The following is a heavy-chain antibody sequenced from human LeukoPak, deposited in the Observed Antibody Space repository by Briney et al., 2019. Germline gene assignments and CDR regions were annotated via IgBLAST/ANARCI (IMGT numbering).Heavy chain of an antibody. CDR3: ASASSGAVAATVLDY. CDR2: TYYSGST. D-gene: IGHD6-19*01. CDR1: GGSIIRGGTY. J-gene: IGHJ4*02. Sequence: SETLSLTCTVSGGSIIRGGTYWGWIRQFPGKDLEWIGHTYYSGSTDYNPFLKSRVSISVDTSKNQFSLRLSSVTAAETAVYYCASASSGAVAATVLDYWGQGTLVTVSS. V-gene: IGHV4-31*03.